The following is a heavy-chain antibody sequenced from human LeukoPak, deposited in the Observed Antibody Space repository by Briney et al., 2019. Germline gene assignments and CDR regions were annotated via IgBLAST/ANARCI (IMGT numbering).Heavy chain of an antibody. J-gene: IGHJ4*02. Sequence: GGSLRLSCIASGFTFGDYALSWFRQAPGKGLQWVGCIRSKAYGGTTEYAASVEGRFTISRDDSKSIAYLQMNSLQIEDTAVYHCTRHLEDSSGYYHFDSWGLGTLVTVSS. CDR3: TRHLEDSSGYYHFDS. D-gene: IGHD3-22*01. CDR1: GFTFGDYA. CDR2: IRSKAYGGTT. V-gene: IGHV3-49*03.